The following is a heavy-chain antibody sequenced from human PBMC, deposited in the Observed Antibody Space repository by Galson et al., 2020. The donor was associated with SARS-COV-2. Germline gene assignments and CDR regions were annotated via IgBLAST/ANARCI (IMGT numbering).Heavy chain of an antibody. CDR3: AKDSSGYSRPEYFQH. Sequence: GGSLRLSCAASGFTFSSYAMSWVRQAPGKGLEWVSAISGSGGSTYYADSVKGRFTISRDNSKNTLYLQMNSLRAEDTAVYYCAKDSSGYSRPEYFQHWGQGTLVTVSS. V-gene: IGHV3-23*01. J-gene: IGHJ1*01. CDR1: GFTFSSYA. CDR2: ISGSGGST. D-gene: IGHD3-22*01.